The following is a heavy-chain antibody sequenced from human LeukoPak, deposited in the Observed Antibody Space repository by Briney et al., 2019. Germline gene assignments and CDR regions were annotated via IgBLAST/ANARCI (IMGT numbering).Heavy chain of an antibody. D-gene: IGHD4-17*01. CDR1: GYTFTGYY. V-gene: IGHV1-2*02. CDR2: INPNSGGT. Sequence: ASVKVSCKASGYTFTGYYMHWVRQAPGQGLEWMGWINPNSGGTNYAQKLQGRGTMTRDTSISTAYMELSRLRSDDTAVYYCARDSNGDYYFAYWGQGTLVTVSS. CDR3: ARDSNGDYYFAY. J-gene: IGHJ4*02.